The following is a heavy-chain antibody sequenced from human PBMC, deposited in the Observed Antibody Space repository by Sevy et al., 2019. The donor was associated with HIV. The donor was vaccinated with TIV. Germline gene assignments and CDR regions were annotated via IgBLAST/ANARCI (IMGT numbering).Heavy chain of an antibody. CDR2: ISSSSSYI. CDR1: GFTFSSYS. V-gene: IGHV3-21*01. J-gene: IGHJ6*02. CDR3: ARVAAAAFIVLDV. D-gene: IGHD6-13*01. Sequence: GGSLRLSCAASGFTFSSYSMNWVRQAPGKGLEWVSSISSSSSYIYYADSVKGRFTISRDIAKNSLYLQMNSLRAEDTAVYYCARVAAAAFIVLDVWGQGTTVTVSS.